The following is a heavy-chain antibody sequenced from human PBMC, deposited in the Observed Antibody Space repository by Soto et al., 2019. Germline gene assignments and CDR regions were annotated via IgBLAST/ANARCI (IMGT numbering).Heavy chain of an antibody. Sequence: GGSLRLSCEASGFNFSSYGIHWVRQAPGKGLEWVAIIWNDGSNEYYADSVKGRFTISRDNAKNTVYLQVSQLRAVDTAVYFCARDQTESGGDSDSWGQGTLVTVSS. V-gene: IGHV3-33*01. CDR2: IWNDGSNE. CDR1: GFNFSSYG. D-gene: IGHD2-15*01. J-gene: IGHJ4*02. CDR3: ARDQTESGGDSDS.